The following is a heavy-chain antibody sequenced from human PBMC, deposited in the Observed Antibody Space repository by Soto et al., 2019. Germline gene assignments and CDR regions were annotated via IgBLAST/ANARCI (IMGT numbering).Heavy chain of an antibody. CDR2: ISAYNGNT. CDR1: GYTFTSYG. D-gene: IGHD6-13*01. CDR3: ARLLYAEYSSSSLLDY. V-gene: IGHV1-18*01. J-gene: IGHJ4*02. Sequence: QVQLVQSGAEVKKPGASVKVSCKASGYTFTSYGISWVRQAPGQGLEWMGWISAYNGNTNYARKLQGRVTMTTDTSTSTAYMELRSLRSDDTAVYYCARLLYAEYSSSSLLDYWGQGTLVTVSS.